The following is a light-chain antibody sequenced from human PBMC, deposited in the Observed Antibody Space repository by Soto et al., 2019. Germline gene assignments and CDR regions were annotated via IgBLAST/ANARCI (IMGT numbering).Light chain of an antibody. CDR1: SSDVGGYNY. CDR3: NWYASSSTLYV. Sequence: QSALTQPSSVSGSTGASITISCTGTSSDVGGYNYVSWYQQHPVKAPKLMIYEVSNRPSGGTNRLSGSKSSNTASLTISGRQVEDESAYYCNWYASSSTLYVLGSGSKGT. CDR2: EVS. V-gene: IGLV2-14*01. J-gene: IGLJ1*01.